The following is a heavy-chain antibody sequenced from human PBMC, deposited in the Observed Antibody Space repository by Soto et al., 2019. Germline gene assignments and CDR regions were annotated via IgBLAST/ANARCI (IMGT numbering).Heavy chain of an antibody. V-gene: IGHV4-59*01. CDR2: ISYTGSA. Sequence: SETLSLTCSVSGGSIRGSYCSWIRQPPAKGLEWIASISYTGSATHNPSLKSRVSVSVDTTENQCSLKLTSVTAADTATYYCATGGGWLQNSNLRGLYFDYWGQGALVTVSS. CDR3: ATGGGWLQNSNLRGLYFDY. J-gene: IGHJ4*02. D-gene: IGHD6-19*01. CDR1: GGSIRGSY.